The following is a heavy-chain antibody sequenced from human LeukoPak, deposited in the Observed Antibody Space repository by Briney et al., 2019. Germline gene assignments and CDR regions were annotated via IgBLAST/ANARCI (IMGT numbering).Heavy chain of an antibody. V-gene: IGHV4-59*01. CDR1: GGSSSSYY. Sequence: PSETLSLTCTVSGGSSSSYYWSWIRQPPGKGLEWIGYIYYSGSTNYNPSLKSRVTISVDTSKNQFSLKLSSVTAADTAVYYCARRTYFCDSSGYYFDYWGQGTLVTVSS. J-gene: IGHJ4*02. CDR3: ARRTYFCDSSGYYFDY. D-gene: IGHD3-22*01. CDR2: IYYSGST.